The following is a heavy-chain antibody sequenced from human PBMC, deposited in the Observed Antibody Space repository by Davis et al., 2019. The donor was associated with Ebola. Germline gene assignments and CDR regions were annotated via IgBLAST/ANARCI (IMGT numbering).Heavy chain of an antibody. D-gene: IGHD3-22*01. V-gene: IGHV3-21*01. CDR1: GFTFSSYS. CDR2: ISSSSSYI. J-gene: IGHJ5*02. CDR3: ARDRLRYYYDSSGYKGSDWFDP. Sequence: PGGSLRLSCAASGFTFSSYSMNWVRQAPGKGLEWVSSISSSSSYIYYADSVKGRFTISRDNAKNSLYLQMNSLRAEDTAVYYCARDRLRYYYDSSGYKGSDWFDPWGQGTLVTVSS.